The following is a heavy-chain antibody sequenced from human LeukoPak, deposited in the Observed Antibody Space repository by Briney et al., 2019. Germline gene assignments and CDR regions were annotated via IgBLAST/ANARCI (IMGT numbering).Heavy chain of an antibody. J-gene: IGHJ5*02. D-gene: IGHD3-22*01. CDR1: GFTFSNYW. V-gene: IGHV3-74*01. CDR3: ARDLGQYYDTSDNWFDP. Sequence: GSLRLSCAASGFTFSNYWMHWVRQAPGKGLVWVSRINSDGINTSYADSVKGRFTISRDNAKNTLNLQMNSLRAEDTAVYYCARDLGQYYDTSDNWFDPWGQGTLITVSS. CDR2: INSDGINT.